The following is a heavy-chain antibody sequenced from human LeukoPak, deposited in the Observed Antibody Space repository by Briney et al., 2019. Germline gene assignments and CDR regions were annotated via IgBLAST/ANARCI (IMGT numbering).Heavy chain of an antibody. CDR3: ARSGLPGIAVAADFDY. CDR1: GFTFSSYE. J-gene: IGHJ4*02. Sequence: GGSLRLSCAASGFTFSSYEMNWVRQAPGKGLEWVSYITSSGSIIYYADPVKGRFTISRDNAKNSLFLQMNSLRAEDTAVYYCARSGLPGIAVAADFDYWGQGTLVTVSS. V-gene: IGHV3-48*03. D-gene: IGHD6-19*01. CDR2: ITSSGSII.